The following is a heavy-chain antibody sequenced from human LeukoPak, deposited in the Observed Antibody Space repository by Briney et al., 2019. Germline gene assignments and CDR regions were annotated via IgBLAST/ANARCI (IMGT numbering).Heavy chain of an antibody. CDR1: GFTFSSYG. V-gene: IGHV3-30*18. D-gene: IGHD6-13*01. CDR3: AKDRDIASAGYYFDY. Sequence: GRSLRLSCAASGFTFSSYGMHWVRQAPGKGLEWVAVISNDGNDKYYADSVKGRFIISRDNSKNTLYLQMNSLRAEDTAVYFCAKDRDIASAGYYFDYWGQGALVTVSS. CDR2: ISNDGNDK. J-gene: IGHJ4*02.